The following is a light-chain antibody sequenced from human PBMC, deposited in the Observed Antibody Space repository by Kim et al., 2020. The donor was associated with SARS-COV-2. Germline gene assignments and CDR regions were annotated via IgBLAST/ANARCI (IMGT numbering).Light chain of an antibody. V-gene: IGLV4-69*01. Sequence: QLVLTQSPSASASLGASVKLTCTLSSGHSTYAIAWHQQQPEKGPRYLMKVNGDGSHSKGDGIPDRFSGSSSGAERYLTISSHQSEDEADYYCQTWDTDIMVFGGGTKLTVL. CDR2: VNGDGSH. CDR1: SGHSTYA. J-gene: IGLJ3*02. CDR3: QTWDTDIMV.